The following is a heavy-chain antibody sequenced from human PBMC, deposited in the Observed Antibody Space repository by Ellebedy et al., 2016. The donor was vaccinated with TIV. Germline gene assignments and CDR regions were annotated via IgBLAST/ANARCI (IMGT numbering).Heavy chain of an antibody. CDR2: ISAYNGNT. CDR1: GYTFTSYG. V-gene: IGHV1-18*01. CDR3: ARNTPMAEYFDY. J-gene: IGHJ4*02. Sequence: AASVKVSCKASGYTFTSYGTSWVRQAPGQGLEWMGWISAYNGNTNYAQKLQGRVTMTTDTSTSTAYMELRSLRSDDTAVYYCARNTPMAEYFDYWGQGTLVTVSS. D-gene: IGHD5-18*01.